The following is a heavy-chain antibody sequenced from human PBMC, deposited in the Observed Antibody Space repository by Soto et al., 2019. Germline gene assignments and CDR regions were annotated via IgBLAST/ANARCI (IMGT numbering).Heavy chain of an antibody. CDR2: FTLRGDYT. CDR3: ARELDGIDV. Sequence: QVQLVESGGGLVKPGGSLRPPCEASGLTFGDYYMGGIRKAPGKGLEWVSNFTLRGDYTKYADSVQGRFTISRDNAKNSLYLQMNSLRAEDTAVYYCARELDGIDVWGQGTTVIVSS. V-gene: IGHV3-11*05. CDR1: GLTFGDYY. J-gene: IGHJ6*02.